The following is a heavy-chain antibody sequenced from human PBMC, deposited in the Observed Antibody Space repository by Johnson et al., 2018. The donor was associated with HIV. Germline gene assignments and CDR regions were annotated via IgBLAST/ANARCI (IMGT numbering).Heavy chain of an antibody. D-gene: IGHD4-17*01. V-gene: IGHV3-66*02. J-gene: IGHJ3*02. CDR3: ARDAVTPI. CDR1: GFTFSDYY. Sequence: VQLVESGGGLVKPGGSLRLSCAASGFTFSDYYMSWIRQAPGKGLEWVSVIYSGGSTYYPDSVKGRFTISSDNSKNTLYLQMGSLRAEDMAVYYCARDAVTPIWGQGTMVTVSS. CDR2: IYSGGST.